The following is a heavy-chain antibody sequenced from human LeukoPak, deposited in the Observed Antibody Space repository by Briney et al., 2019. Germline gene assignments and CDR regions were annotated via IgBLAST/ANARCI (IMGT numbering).Heavy chain of an antibody. J-gene: IGHJ4*02. CDR3: ARAGDGFDY. CDR1: GFTFSSYA. CDR2: VSEDGGTT. V-gene: IGHV3-74*01. Sequence: GRSLRLSCAASGFTFSSYAMHWVRQAPGKGLVWVARVSEDGGTTSYADSVRGRFTISRDNAKNTLFLQMNSLRVEDTAVYYCARAGDGFDYWGQGTLVTVSS. D-gene: IGHD7-27*01.